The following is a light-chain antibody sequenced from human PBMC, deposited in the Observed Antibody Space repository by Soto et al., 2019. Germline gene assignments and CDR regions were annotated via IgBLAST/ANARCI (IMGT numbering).Light chain of an antibody. Sequence: QSALTQPASVSGSPGQSITISCTGTSSDVGAYNYVSWYQQHPGKVPKLMIYDVSDRPSGVSNRFSGSKSGNTASLTISGFQAEDAAHYYCSSFTRSNSYVFGPGTKVTVL. V-gene: IGLV2-14*03. J-gene: IGLJ1*01. CDR1: SSDVGAYNY. CDR2: DVS. CDR3: SSFTRSNSYV.